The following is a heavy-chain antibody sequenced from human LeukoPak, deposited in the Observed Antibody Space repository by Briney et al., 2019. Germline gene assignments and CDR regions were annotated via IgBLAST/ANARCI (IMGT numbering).Heavy chain of an antibody. J-gene: IGHJ5*02. CDR1: GGSISSGGYY. Sequence: SETLSLTCTVSGGSISSGGYYWSWIRQPPGKGLEWIGYIYHSGSTYYNPSLKSRVTISVDRSKNQFSLKLSSVTAADTAVYYCARGSPFVTTVTTWGQGTLVTVSS. D-gene: IGHD4-17*01. V-gene: IGHV4-30-2*01. CDR2: IYHSGST. CDR3: ARGSPFVTTVTT.